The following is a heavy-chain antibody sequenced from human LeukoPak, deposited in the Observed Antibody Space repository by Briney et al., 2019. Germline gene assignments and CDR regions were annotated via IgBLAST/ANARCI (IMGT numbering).Heavy chain of an antibody. CDR2: ITVSTGIT. V-gene: IGHV3-23*01. CDR1: GFTFSNYG. Sequence: PGGSLRLSCAASGFTFSNYGMSWVRQAPGKGLKWFSSITVSTGITYYADSVKGRFTISRDNSKNTLYLQMNSLRAEDTAVYYCVRGPTPIAAPNPEWGQGTLVTVSS. J-gene: IGHJ4*02. D-gene: IGHD6-13*01. CDR3: VRGPTPIAAPNPE.